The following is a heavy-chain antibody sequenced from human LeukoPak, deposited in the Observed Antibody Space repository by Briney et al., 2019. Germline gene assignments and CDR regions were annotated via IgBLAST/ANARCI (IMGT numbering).Heavy chain of an antibody. Sequence: EASVKVSCKASGYTFTGYYMHWVRQAPGQGLEWMGWINPNSGGTNYAQKFQGRVTMTRDTSISTAYMELSRLRSDDTAVYYCAREGVLLWFGPSYYMDVWGKGTTVTISS. D-gene: IGHD3-10*01. CDR2: INPNSGGT. CDR3: AREGVLLWFGPSYYMDV. J-gene: IGHJ6*03. CDR1: GYTFTGYY. V-gene: IGHV1-2*02.